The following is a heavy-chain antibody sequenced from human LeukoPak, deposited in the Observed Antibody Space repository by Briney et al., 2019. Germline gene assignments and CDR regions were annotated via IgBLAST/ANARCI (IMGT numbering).Heavy chain of an antibody. V-gene: IGHV3-21*01. CDR3: ARDSVGADDAFDI. CDR2: ISSSSSYI. CDR1: GFTFSSYS. J-gene: IGHJ3*02. Sequence: GSLRLSCAVSGFTFSSYSMNWVRQAPGKGLEWVSSISSSSSYIYYADSVKGRFTISRDNAKNSLYLQMNSLRAEDTAVYYCARDSVGADDAFDIWGQGTMVTVSS. D-gene: IGHD1-26*01.